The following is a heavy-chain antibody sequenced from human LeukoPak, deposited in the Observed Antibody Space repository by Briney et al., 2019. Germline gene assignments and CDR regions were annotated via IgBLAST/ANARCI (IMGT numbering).Heavy chain of an antibody. V-gene: IGHV3-30*02. CDR1: GFIFSTYG. J-gene: IGHJ4*02. CDR2: IQNHGGDK. D-gene: IGHD6-19*01. CDR3: AREGGVVVAGTFDY. Sequence: GGSLRLSCAASGFIFSTYGMYWVRQAPGKGLEWVSFIQNHGGDKNYADSVKGRFTVSRDNSQNTVYLQMNTLRPEDTAVYYCAREGGVVVAGTFDYWGQGTLVTVSS.